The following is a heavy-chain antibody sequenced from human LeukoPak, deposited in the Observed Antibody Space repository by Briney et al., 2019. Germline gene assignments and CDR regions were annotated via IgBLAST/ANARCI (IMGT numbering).Heavy chain of an antibody. CDR3: ARSSGWYRGSWFDP. V-gene: IGHV4-34*01. J-gene: IGHJ5*02. CDR1: GGSFSGYY. Sequence: SETLSLTCAVYGGSFSGYYWSWIRQPPGKGLEWIGEINHSGSTNYNPSLKSRVTISVDTSKNQFSLKLSSVTAADTAVYYCARSSGWYRGSWFDPWGQGTLATVSS. CDR2: INHSGST. D-gene: IGHD6-19*01.